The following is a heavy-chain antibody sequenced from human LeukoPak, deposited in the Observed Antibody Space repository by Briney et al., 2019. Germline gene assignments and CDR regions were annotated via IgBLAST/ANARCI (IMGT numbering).Heavy chain of an antibody. V-gene: IGHV1-8*01. CDR1: GYTFTSYD. CDR3: ARGHCSSGSCFYYYYYYGMDV. D-gene: IGHD2-15*01. Sequence: GASVKVSCKASGYTFTSYDINWVRQATGQGLEWMGWMNPNSGNTGYAQKFQGRVTMTRNTSISTAYMELSSLRSEDTAVYYCARGHCSSGSCFYYYYYYGMDVWGQGTTVTVSS. CDR2: MNPNSGNT. J-gene: IGHJ6*02.